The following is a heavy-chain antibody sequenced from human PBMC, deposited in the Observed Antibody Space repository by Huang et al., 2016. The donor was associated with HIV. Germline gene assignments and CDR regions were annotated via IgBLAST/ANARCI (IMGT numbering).Heavy chain of an antibody. CDR2: IIPILCTS. CDR3: ARVHGDYVYFDY. V-gene: IGHV1-69*13. J-gene: IGHJ4*02. CDR1: GGTFSSCA. Sequence: QVQLVQSGAEVKKPGSSVKVSCKASGGTFSSCAISWVRTAPGQGLEGMGGIIPILCTSNYAQKFQGRVTITAYESTSTAYMELSSLRSEDTAVYYCARVHGDYVYFDYWGQGTLVTVSS. D-gene: IGHD4-17*01.